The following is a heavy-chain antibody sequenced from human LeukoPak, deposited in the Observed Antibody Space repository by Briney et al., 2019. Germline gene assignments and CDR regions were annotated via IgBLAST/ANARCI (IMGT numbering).Heavy chain of an antibody. V-gene: IGHV4-34*01. CDR1: GGSFSGYY. CDR2: INHSGST. D-gene: IGHD2-2*01. Sequence: SETLSLTCAVYGGSFSGYYWSWIRQPPGKGLEWIGEINHSGSTNYNPSLKSRVTISVDTSKNQFSLKLSSVTAADTAVYYCARAGLYCSSTSCFYYYYYGMDVWGQGTTVTVSS. J-gene: IGHJ6*02. CDR3: ARAGLYCSSTSCFYYYYYGMDV.